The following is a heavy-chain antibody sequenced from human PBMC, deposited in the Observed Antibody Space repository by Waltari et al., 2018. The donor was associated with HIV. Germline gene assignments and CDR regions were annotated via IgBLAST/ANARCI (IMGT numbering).Heavy chain of an antibody. CDR3: AKRTVGYYFDY. J-gene: IGHJ4*02. CDR1: GLIFSRYA. Sequence: EVQRLESGGGLIQPGGSLRLSCADSGLIFSRYARSWVRQAPGKGLEWVSDMTGSGGSTYYADSVKGRFTISRDNSKNTLYLQMNSLRAEDTAVYYCAKRTVGYYFDYWGQGTLVTVSS. CDR2: MTGSGGST. D-gene: IGHD4-17*01. V-gene: IGHV3-23*01.